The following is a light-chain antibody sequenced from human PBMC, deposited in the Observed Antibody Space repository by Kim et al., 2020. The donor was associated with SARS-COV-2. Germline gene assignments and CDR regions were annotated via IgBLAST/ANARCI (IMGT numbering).Light chain of an antibody. V-gene: IGLV1-40*01. CDR3: QSYDTGLSTVV. CDR2: TNT. CDR1: TSNIGAGYD. Sequence: QRVTISCTGTTSNIGAGYDVHWYQQLPRTAPKLLIYTNTDRPSGVPDRFSASKSGTSASLAITGLQAEDEADYYCQSYDTGLSTVVFGGGTKLTVL. J-gene: IGLJ2*01.